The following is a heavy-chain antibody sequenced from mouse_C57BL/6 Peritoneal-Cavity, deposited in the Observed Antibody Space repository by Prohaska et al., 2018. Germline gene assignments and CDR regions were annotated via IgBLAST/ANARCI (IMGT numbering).Heavy chain of an antibody. J-gene: IGHJ2*01. CDR2: IDPEDCDT. D-gene: IGHD1-1*01. CDR1: GFNIKDYY. Sequence: EVQLQKSGAELVRPGASVKLSCTASGFNIKDYYMHWVKQRPEQGLEWIGRIDPEDCDTEYAPKFQGKATMTADTSAYTAYLQLSSLTSEDAAVYYCTTVITTVVATGFYYWCEGTTLTVS. CDR3: TTVITTVVATGFYY. V-gene: IGHV14-1*01.